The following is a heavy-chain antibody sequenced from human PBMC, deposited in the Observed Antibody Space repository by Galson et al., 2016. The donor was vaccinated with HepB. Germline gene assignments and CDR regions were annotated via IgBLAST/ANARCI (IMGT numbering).Heavy chain of an antibody. CDR2: IKQDESET. V-gene: IGHV3-7*01. CDR1: KFTMSKYW. D-gene: IGHD4-11*01. Sequence: SLRLSCAAWKFTMSKYWMSWVRQAPGEGVEWVANIKQDESETYYVDSVKGRFVISRDNPNNSLFLQMSSLRAEDTALHYCARVDYTDEGINVWGQGTTVTVSS. J-gene: IGHJ6*02. CDR3: ARVDYTDEGINV.